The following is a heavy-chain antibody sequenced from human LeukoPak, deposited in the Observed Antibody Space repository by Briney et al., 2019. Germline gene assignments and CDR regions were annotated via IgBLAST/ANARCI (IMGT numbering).Heavy chain of an antibody. D-gene: IGHD6-13*01. CDR2: IHTDGSST. CDR1: GFTFSSFW. V-gene: IGHV3-74*01. CDR3: ARDGSSWSNWLDP. Sequence: GGSLRLSCAASGFTFSSFWMHWGRQAPGKGLVLVSRIHTDGSSTSYADSVKGRFTISRDNAKNTLYLQMNSLRAEDTAVYYCARDGSSWSNWLDPWGQGTLVTVSS. J-gene: IGHJ5*02.